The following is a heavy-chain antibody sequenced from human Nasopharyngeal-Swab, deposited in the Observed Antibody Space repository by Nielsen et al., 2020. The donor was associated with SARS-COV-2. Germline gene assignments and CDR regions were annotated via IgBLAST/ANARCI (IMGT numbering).Heavy chain of an antibody. CDR3: ARDGLDYDFWSAYFMDV. CDR2: AYYSGST. J-gene: IGHJ6*02. Sequence: SETLSLTCTVSGGIIGSYHWNWIRQPPGKGLEWIGYAYYSGSTNYNPSLKSRVSMSLDTSTNRFFLRLNSVTAADTAVYYCARDGLDYDFWSAYFMDVWGQGTTVTVSS. V-gene: IGHV4-59*01. CDR1: GGIIGSYH. D-gene: IGHD3-3*01.